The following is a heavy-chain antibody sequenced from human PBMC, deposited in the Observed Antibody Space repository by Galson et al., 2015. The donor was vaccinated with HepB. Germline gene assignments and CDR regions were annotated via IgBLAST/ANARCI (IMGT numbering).Heavy chain of an antibody. CDR2: IYYSGST. J-gene: IGHJ4*02. V-gene: IGHV4-39*01. Sequence: SETLSLTCTVSGGSISSSSYYWGWIRQPPGKGLEWIGSIYYSGSTYYNPSLKSRVTISVDTSKNQFSLKLSSVTAADTAVYYCARAGLAVASERGKDYWGQGTLVTVSS. CDR1: GGSISSSSYY. D-gene: IGHD6-19*01. CDR3: ARAGLAVASERGKDY.